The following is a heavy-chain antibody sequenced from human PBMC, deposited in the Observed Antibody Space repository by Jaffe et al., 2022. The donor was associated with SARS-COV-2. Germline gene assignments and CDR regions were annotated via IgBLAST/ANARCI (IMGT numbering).Heavy chain of an antibody. J-gene: IGHJ4*02. CDR2: IYYRGST. CDR1: GGSISSSSYY. CDR3: ARDGVATVNYYDC. Sequence: QLQLQESGPGLVKPSETLSLTCTVSGGSISSSSYYWGWIRQPPGKGLEWIGSIYYRGSTYYNPSLKSRVTISVDTSKNQFSLKLSSVTAADTAVYYCARDGVATVNYYDCWGQGTLVTVSS. D-gene: IGHD5-12*01. V-gene: IGHV4-39*02.